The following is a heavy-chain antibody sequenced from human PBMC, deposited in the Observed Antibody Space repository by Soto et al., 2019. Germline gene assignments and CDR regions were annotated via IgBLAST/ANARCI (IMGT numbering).Heavy chain of an antibody. Sequence: EVQLVESGGGLVQPGGSLRLSCVTSGFTFSSYWMHWVRQDPGKGLVWVACLSGDGTDTRYADSVKGRFSISRDNAKDTLDLQMNSLKDEDTAVYFCGRDPMDSTPIDLWGQGALVTVSS. CDR3: GRDPMDSTPIDL. CDR1: GFTFSSYW. CDR2: LSGDGTDT. V-gene: IGHV3-74*01. D-gene: IGHD2-15*01. J-gene: IGHJ4*02.